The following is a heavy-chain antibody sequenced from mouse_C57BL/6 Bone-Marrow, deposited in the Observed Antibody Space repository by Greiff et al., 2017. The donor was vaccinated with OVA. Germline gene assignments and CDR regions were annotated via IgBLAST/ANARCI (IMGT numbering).Heavy chain of an antibody. V-gene: IGHV1-42*01. CDR3: ERYGYFDV. CDR2: LNPSTGGP. CDR1: GYSFTGYY. Sequence: EVQLQQSGPELVKPGASVKISCKASGYSFTGYYMNWVKQSPEKSLEWIGELNPSTGGPTSNQKFKAKVTLSVDKSSSTAYMQLKSLTSEDSAVYYCERYGYFDVWGTGTTVTVSS. J-gene: IGHJ1*03.